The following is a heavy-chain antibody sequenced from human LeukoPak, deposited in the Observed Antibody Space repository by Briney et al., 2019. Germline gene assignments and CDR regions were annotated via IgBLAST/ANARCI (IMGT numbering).Heavy chain of an antibody. V-gene: IGHV1-69*13. Sequence: SVKVSCKASGGTFSSYAISWVRQAPGQGLEWMGGIIPIFGTANYAQKFQGRVTITADESTSTAYMELSSLRSEDTAVYYCARGYSRMNSGSCNYWGQGTLVTVSS. D-gene: IGHD1-26*01. CDR2: IIPIFGTA. J-gene: IGHJ4*02. CDR3: ARGYSRMNSGSCNY. CDR1: GGTFSSYA.